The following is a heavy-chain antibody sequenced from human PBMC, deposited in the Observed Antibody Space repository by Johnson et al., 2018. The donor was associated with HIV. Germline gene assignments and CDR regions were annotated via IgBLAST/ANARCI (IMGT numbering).Heavy chain of an antibody. CDR3: AKGEDYYDSSGYAVVAYDI. J-gene: IGHJ3*02. CDR1: GFTFSDYY. CDR2: IRYDGSNK. D-gene: IGHD3-22*01. Sequence: VQLVESGGGLVKPGGSLRLSCAASGFTFSDYYMSWIRQAPGKGLEWVAFIRYDGSNKYYADSVKGRFTISRDNSKNTLYLQMNSLRAEDTAVYYCAKGEDYYDSSGYAVVAYDIWGQGTMVTVSS. V-gene: IGHV3-30*02.